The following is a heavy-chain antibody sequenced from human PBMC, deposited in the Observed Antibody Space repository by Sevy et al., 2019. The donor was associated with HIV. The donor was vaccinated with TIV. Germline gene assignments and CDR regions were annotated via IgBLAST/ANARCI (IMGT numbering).Heavy chain of an antibody. CDR1: GFSFSGYI. V-gene: IGHV3-48*02. D-gene: IGHD1-7*01. Sequence: GGSLRLSCAASGFSFSGYIMNWVRQAPGKGLEWVSYLSSSTSTIHYAVSVKGRFTISRDNAKNSLFLQMNSLRDEDTAVYYCARDSSWNYDSYFYGMDVWGQGTTVTVSS. CDR2: LSSSTSTI. J-gene: IGHJ6*02. CDR3: ARDSSWNYDSYFYGMDV.